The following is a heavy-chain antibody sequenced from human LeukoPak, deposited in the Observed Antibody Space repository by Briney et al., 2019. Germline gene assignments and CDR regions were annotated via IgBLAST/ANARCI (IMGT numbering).Heavy chain of an antibody. V-gene: IGHV5-51*01. CDR1: GYSFTSYW. Sequence: GESLKNSCQGSGYSFTSYWIGWVRQMPGKGLEWMGIIYPGDSDTRYSPSFQGQVTISADKSISTAYLQWSSLKASDTAMYYCARYMGYCSSTSCPGYWFDPWGQGTLVTVSS. J-gene: IGHJ5*02. CDR2: IYPGDSDT. CDR3: ARYMGYCSSTSCPGYWFDP. D-gene: IGHD2-2*01.